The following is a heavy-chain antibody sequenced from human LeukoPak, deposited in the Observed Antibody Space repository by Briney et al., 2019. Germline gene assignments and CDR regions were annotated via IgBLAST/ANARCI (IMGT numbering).Heavy chain of an antibody. CDR3: ARGTGYYYYYDAMDV. CDR1: GFTFSSYA. J-gene: IGHJ6*02. D-gene: IGHD2-8*02. CDR2: ISYDGSSK. Sequence: GGSLRLSCAASGFTFSSYAMHWVRQAPGKGLEWVAVISYDGSSKSYADSAKDRFTISRDNSKNTLSLQMNRLRTEDTAVYFCARGTGYYYYYDAMDVWGQGSTVTVSS. V-gene: IGHV3-30-3*01.